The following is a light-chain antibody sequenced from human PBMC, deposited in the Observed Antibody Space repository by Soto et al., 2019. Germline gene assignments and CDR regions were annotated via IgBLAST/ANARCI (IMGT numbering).Light chain of an antibody. CDR1: QSVSSN. V-gene: IGKV3-15*01. CDR2: GAS. J-gene: IGKJ1*01. Sequence: EIVMTQSPATLSVSPWERATLSCRASQSVSSNLAWYQKKPGQAPRLLIYGASTRATGIPARFSGSGSGTDFTLTISRLEPEDFAVYYCQQYGSSPTTFGQGTKVDIK. CDR3: QQYGSSPTT.